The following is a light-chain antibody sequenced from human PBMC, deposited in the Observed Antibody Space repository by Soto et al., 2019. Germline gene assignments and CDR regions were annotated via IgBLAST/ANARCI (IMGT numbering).Light chain of an antibody. CDR2: EVS. V-gene: IGLV2-18*02. Sequence: QSALTQPPSVSGSPGQSVTISCTGTSSDVGSYNRVSWYQQPPGTAPQLMIYEVSNRPSGVPDRFSGSKSGNTASLTISGLQPEDEADYYCNSYTSSSTYVFGTGTKLTVL. CDR3: NSYTSSSTYV. CDR1: SSDVGSYNR. J-gene: IGLJ1*01.